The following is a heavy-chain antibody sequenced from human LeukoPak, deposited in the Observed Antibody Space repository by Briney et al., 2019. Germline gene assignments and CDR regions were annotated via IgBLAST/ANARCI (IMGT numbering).Heavy chain of an antibody. V-gene: IGHV1-69*13. Sequence: AAVKVSCEACGGTFGSDAISWVRQAPGQGLEWMGGIIPIFGTANYAQKFQGRVTITADESTSTAYMELSSLRSEDTAVYYCASPAESYSSSWSGGAFDIWGQGTMVTVSS. CDR2: IIPIFGTA. CDR1: GGTFGSDA. CDR3: ASPAESYSSSWSGGAFDI. D-gene: IGHD6-13*01. J-gene: IGHJ3*02.